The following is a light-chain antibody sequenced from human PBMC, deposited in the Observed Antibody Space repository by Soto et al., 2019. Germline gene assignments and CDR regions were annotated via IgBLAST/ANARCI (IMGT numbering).Light chain of an antibody. CDR2: DAS. J-gene: IGKJ4*01. CDR3: QQYGSTPLT. V-gene: IGKV3-20*01. Sequence: EIVLKQSPDTLSLSPGERATISCRASQSVRSNYLAWYQQKPGQAPRFLIYDASSRATGIPDRFSGSGSGTDFTFTISRLEPEDFAVYYCQQYGSTPLTFGGGTKVDIK. CDR1: QSVRSNY.